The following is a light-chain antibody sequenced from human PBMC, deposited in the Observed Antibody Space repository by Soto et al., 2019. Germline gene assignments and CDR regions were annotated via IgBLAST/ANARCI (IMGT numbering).Light chain of an antibody. CDR1: QSVGSI. V-gene: IGKV3-15*01. J-gene: IGKJ4*01. Sequence: ETVMTQSPATLSVSPGERVTLSCRASQSVGSILAWYQQKPGQAPRLLIYGASTRATGIPARFSGSGSGTEFVLTISSLPSEDFAVYYCQQYNNCPLSCGGRTKVEIK. CDR2: GAS. CDR3: QQYNNCPLS.